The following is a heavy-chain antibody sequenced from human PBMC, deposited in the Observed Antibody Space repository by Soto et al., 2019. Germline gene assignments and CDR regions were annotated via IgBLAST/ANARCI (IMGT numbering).Heavy chain of an antibody. CDR1: GFTFSSYA. CDR3: ASYPGYYYYYMDV. J-gene: IGHJ6*03. CDR2: ISGSGGST. V-gene: IGHV3-23*01. Sequence: GGSLRLSCAASGFTFSSYAMSWVRQAPGKGLEWVSAISGSGGSTYYADSVKGRFTISRDNSKNTLYLQMNSLRAEDTAVYYCASYPGYYYYYMDVWGKGTTVTVSS. D-gene: IGHD2-2*01.